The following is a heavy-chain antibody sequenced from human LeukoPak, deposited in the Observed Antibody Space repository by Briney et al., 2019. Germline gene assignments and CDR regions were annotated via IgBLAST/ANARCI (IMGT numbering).Heavy chain of an antibody. CDR3: ARGATATRTFDY. V-gene: IGHV5-51*01. D-gene: IGHD1-1*01. CDR2: IYPDDFDT. Sequence: KPGESLNISCKASAYSFTSYWIAWVRQMPGKGLEWLGIIYPDDFDTRYSPSFQGQVTISADRSISTAYLQWSSLKASDTAMYYCARGATATRTFDYWGQGTLVTVSS. CDR1: AYSFTSYW. J-gene: IGHJ4*02.